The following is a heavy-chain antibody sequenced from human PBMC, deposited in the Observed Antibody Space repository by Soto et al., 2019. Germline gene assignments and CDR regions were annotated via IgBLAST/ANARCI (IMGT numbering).Heavy chain of an antibody. J-gene: IGHJ4*02. CDR2: ISWNSGTI. CDR1: GFIFWDYA. D-gene: IGHD3-22*01. CDR3: AKDVGSYYYDTSAYHYDY. Sequence: SLRLSCVASGFIFWDYAINLVRQCPCKCLEWVSGISWNSGTIGYADAVKGRFTISRDNAKNSLHLQMNSLRAEDTALYYCAKDVGSYYYDTSAYHYDYWGRGTQVTVSS. V-gene: IGHV3-9*01.